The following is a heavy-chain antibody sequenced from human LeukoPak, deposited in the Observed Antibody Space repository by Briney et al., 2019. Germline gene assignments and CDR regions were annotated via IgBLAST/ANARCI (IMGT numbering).Heavy chain of an antibody. D-gene: IGHD3-10*01. CDR3: ASYYGSGSYYFS. CDR2: INPSGGST. J-gene: IGHJ4*02. CDR1: GYTFTSYG. V-gene: IGHV1-46*01. Sequence: ASVKVSCKASGYTFTSYGISWVRQAPGQGLEWMGIINPSGGSTSYAQKFQGRVTMTRDTSTSTVYMELSSLRSEDTAVYYCASYYGSGSYYFSWGQGTLVTVFS.